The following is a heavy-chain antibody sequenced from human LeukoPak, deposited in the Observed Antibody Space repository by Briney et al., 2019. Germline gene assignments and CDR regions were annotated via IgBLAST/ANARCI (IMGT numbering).Heavy chain of an antibody. CDR2: IVVGSGNT. Sequence: SVKVSCKASGFTFTSSAVQWVRQARGQRLEWIGWIVVGSGNTNYAQKFQERVTITRDMSTSTAYMELSSLRSEDTAVYYCARDWGYCSSTSCPYYYMDVWGKGTTVTASS. V-gene: IGHV1-58*01. CDR1: GFTFTSSA. D-gene: IGHD2-2*01. J-gene: IGHJ6*03. CDR3: ARDWGYCSSTSCPYYYMDV.